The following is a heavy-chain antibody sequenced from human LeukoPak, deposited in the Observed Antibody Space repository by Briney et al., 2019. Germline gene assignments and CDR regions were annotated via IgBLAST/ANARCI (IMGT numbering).Heavy chain of an antibody. J-gene: IGHJ4*02. Sequence: PGGSLRLSCAASGMTFSNYWMSWFRQTPGKGLEWVATINQDESEKYYLDSVKGRFTISRDNAKNSLYLQMHSLTAEDTALYYCARYCTFRTCSGTKFDSWGPGTLVTVSS. CDR1: GMTFSNYW. D-gene: IGHD1-1*01. CDR3: ARYCTFRTCSGTKFDS. CDR2: INQDESEK. V-gene: IGHV3-7*03.